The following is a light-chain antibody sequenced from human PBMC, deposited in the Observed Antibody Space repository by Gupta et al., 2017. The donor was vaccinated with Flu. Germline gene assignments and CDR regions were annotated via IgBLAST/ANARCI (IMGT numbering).Light chain of an antibody. CDR2: KSS. J-gene: IGKJ2*01. CDR1: QSRGHSDGNTG. V-gene: IGKV2-24*01. Sequence: DIVMTQTLLSSPVTLGQPAYISCRSSQSRGHSDGNTGLSWLQQRPGQPPRLLIYKSSNRCWGDTDRFSGSGEDKGFTLKSSRGEGEGGGGYYTMQDKRFRTFGQGTKLEIK. CDR3: MQDKRFRT.